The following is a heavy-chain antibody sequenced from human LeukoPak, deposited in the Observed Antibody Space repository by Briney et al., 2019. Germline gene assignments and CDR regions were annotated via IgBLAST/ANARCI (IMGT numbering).Heavy chain of an antibody. Sequence: PGGSLRLSCVDSGFTFNNIWMNWVRQAPGKGLEWVGRIKSKINGGTTDYAAPVKDRFTISRDASKNTLYLQMNSLKTEDTAVYYCTGNHGDDRRVYWGQGTLVTVSS. J-gene: IGHJ4*02. CDR2: IKSKINGGTT. D-gene: IGHD4-17*01. CDR3: TGNHGDDRRVY. V-gene: IGHV3-15*01. CDR1: GFTFNNIW.